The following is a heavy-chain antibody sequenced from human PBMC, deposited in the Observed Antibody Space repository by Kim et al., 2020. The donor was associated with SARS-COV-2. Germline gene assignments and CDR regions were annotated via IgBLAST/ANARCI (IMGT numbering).Heavy chain of an antibody. D-gene: IGHD6-19*01. Sequence: SETLSLTCAVYGGSFSGYYWSWIRQPPGKGLEWIGEINHSGSTNYNPSLKSRVTISVDTSKNQFSLKLSSVTAADTAVYYCARRYSSGWRGAFDIWGQGTMVTVSS. CDR2: INHSGST. CDR1: GGSFSGYY. CDR3: ARRYSSGWRGAFDI. V-gene: IGHV4-34*01. J-gene: IGHJ3*02.